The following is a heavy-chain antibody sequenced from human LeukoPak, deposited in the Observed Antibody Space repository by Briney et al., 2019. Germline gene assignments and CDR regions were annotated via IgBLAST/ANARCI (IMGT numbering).Heavy chain of an antibody. Sequence: TSVKVSCKASGYTFTSYGISWARQAPGQGLEWMGWISAYNGNTNYAQKLQGRVTMTTDTSTSTAYMELRSLRSDDTAVYYCARHFRGGYDFWSGYYTGYNWFDPWGQGTLVTVSS. CDR1: GYTFTSYG. J-gene: IGHJ5*02. CDR2: ISAYNGNT. D-gene: IGHD3-3*01. CDR3: ARHFRGGYDFWSGYYTGYNWFDP. V-gene: IGHV1-18*01.